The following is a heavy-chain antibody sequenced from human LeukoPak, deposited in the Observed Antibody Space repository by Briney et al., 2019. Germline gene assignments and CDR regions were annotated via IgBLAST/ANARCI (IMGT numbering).Heavy chain of an antibody. J-gene: IGHJ4*02. Sequence: PSETLSLTCTVSGVSIIGYYWVWIRQSPKRSLEYIGSIFYREGFSYGGTTFYNPSLQSRVTISMDTSKNSFSLTLKSVTAADTAVYFCARQISANKDYWGQGTLVTVSS. V-gene: IGHV4-39*01. CDR1: GVSIIGYY. CDR3: ARQISANKDY. D-gene: IGHD1/OR15-1a*01. CDR2: IFYREGFSYGGTT.